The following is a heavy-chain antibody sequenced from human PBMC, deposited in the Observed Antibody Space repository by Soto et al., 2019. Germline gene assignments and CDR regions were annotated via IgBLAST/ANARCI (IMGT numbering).Heavy chain of an antibody. CDR1: GGTFSSYA. J-gene: IGHJ4*02. V-gene: IGHV1-69*13. CDR2: IIPILGTA. D-gene: IGHD3-22*01. Sequence: SVKVSCKASGGTFSSYAISWVRQAPGQGLEWMGGIIPILGTANYAQKFQGRVTITADESTSRAYMELSSLRSEDTAVYYCARVLRYYDSFTSGLDYWGQGTLVTVSS. CDR3: ARVLRYYDSFTSGLDY.